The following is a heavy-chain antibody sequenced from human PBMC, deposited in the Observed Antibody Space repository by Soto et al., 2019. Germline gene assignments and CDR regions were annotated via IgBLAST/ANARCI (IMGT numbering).Heavy chain of an antibody. CDR1: GGSVTNTNYY. Sequence: QLQLQESGPGLVKPSGTLSLTCAVSGGSVTNTNYYWGWIRQPPGKGLEWIGTMYYSGSSSYNPSPXXXVXXSVDTSKNQFSLKVNSVTATDTAVYSCATHSSSWRYWYIDLWGRGTLVTVSS. V-gene: IGHV4-39*01. CDR2: MYYSGSS. J-gene: IGHJ2*01. D-gene: IGHD6-13*01. CDR3: ATHSSSWRYWYIDL.